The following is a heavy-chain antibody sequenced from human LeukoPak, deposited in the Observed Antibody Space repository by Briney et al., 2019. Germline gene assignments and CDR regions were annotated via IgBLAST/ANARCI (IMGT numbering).Heavy chain of an antibody. D-gene: IGHD3-22*01. J-gene: IGHJ4*02. Sequence: GGSLRLSCAASGFTFSSYSMNWIRQAPGKGLEWVSSISSSSSYISYADSVKGRFTISRDNAKNSLYLQMNSLRADDTAVYYCARCGSSGFCFDCWGQGTLVTVSS. CDR2: ISSSSSYI. V-gene: IGHV3-21*06. CDR1: GFTFSSYS. CDR3: ARCGSSGFCFDC.